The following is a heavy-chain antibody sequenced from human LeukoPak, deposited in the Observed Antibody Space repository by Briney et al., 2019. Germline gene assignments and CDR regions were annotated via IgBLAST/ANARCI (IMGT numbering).Heavy chain of an antibody. D-gene: IGHD2-15*01. V-gene: IGHV3-48*03. CDR2: IRSDGSTI. Sequence: GGSLRLSCTASGFTFSSYEMNWVRRAPGKGLEWVSYIRSDGSTIFYADSVKGRFTISRDNAKNSLYLQMNSLRAEDTAVYYCARQRWSWYFYMDVWGKGTTVTISS. CDR1: GFTFSSYE. CDR3: ARQRWSWYFYMDV. J-gene: IGHJ6*03.